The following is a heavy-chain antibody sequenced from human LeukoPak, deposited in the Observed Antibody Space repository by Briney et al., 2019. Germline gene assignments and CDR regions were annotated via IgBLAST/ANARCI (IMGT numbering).Heavy chain of an antibody. CDR2: ISAYNGNT. V-gene: IGHV1-18*01. J-gene: IGHJ4*02. D-gene: IGHD3-22*01. CDR3: ARGRHYDSNGYYAAFYFDD. Sequence: ASVKVSCKASGYTFTSYGISWVRQAPGQGLEWMGWISAYNGNTNYAQKLQGRVTMTTDTSTSTAYMELSRLRSDDTTVYYCARGRHYDSNGYYAAFYFDDWGQGTLVTVSS. CDR1: GYTFTSYG.